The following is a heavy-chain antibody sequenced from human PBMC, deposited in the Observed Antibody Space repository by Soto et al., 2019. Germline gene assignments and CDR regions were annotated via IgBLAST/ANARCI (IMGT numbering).Heavy chain of an antibody. D-gene: IGHD6-19*01. CDR3: ARDLILGAAVAVYYYGMDV. V-gene: IGHV3-21*01. CDR2: ISSSSSYI. J-gene: IGHJ6*02. Sequence: PGGSLRLSCAASGFTFSSYSMNWVRQAPGKGLEWVSSISSSSSYIYYADSVKGRFTISRDNAKNSLYLQMNSLRAEDTAVYYCARDLILGAAVAVYYYGMDVWGQGTTVTVSS. CDR1: GFTFSSYS.